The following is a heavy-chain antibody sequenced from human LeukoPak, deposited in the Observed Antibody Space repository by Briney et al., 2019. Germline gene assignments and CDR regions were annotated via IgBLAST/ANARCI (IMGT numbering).Heavy chain of an antibody. CDR1: GFTFSSYA. CDR3: ARDGYDILTGSDY. V-gene: IGHV3-7*01. CDR2: IKQDGSEK. Sequence: GGSLRLSCAASGFTFSSYAMSWVRQAPGKGLEWVANIKQDGSEKYYVDSVKGRFTISRDNAKNSLYLQMNSLRAEDTAVYYCARDGYDILTGSDYWGQGTLVTVSS. J-gene: IGHJ4*02. D-gene: IGHD3-9*01.